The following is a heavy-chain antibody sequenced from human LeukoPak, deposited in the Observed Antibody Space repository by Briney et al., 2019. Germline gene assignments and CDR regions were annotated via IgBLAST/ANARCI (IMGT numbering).Heavy chain of an antibody. CDR1: GGSISSYY. V-gene: IGHV4-59*01. CDR2: IYYSGST. CDR3: ARAAGYCSGGSCYYYYYYYMDV. D-gene: IGHD2-15*01. J-gene: IGHJ6*03. Sequence: SETLSLTCTVSGGSISSYYWSWIRQPPGKGLEWIGYIYYSGSTNYNPSLKSRVTISVDTSKNQFSLKLNSVTAADTAVYYCARAAGYCSGGSCYYYYYYYMDVWGKGTTVTVSS.